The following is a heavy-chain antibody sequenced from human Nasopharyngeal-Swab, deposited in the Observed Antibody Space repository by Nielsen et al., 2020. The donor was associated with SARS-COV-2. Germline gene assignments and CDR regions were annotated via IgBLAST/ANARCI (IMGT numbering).Heavy chain of an antibody. V-gene: IGHV3-30*03. J-gene: IGHJ6*02. CDR1: GFTFSTYG. D-gene: IGHD3-10*01. CDR3: ARRKEILWLGSQRHGMDV. CDR2: ISYEGSIK. Sequence: GESLMISCAASGFTFSTYGMHWVRQAPGKGLEWVAIISYEGSIKHYADYVEGRFTISRDASKNTLYLQMNSLRPEDTAVYYCARRKEILWLGSQRHGMDVWGQGTTVTVSS.